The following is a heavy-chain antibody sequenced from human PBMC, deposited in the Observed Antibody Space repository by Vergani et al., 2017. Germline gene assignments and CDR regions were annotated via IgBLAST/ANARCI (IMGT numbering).Heavy chain of an antibody. CDR1: GFTFSSYS. J-gene: IGHJ4*02. CDR3: ARAHWDIVVVPAATGLDY. CDR2: ISSSSSYI. Sequence: EVQLLESGGGLVKPGGSLRLSCAASGFTFSSYSMNWVRQAPGKGLEWVSSISSSSSYIYYADSVKGRFTISRDNAKNSLYLQMNSLRAEDTAVYYCARAHWDIVVVPAATGLDYWGQGTLVTVSS. D-gene: IGHD2-2*01. V-gene: IGHV3-21*01.